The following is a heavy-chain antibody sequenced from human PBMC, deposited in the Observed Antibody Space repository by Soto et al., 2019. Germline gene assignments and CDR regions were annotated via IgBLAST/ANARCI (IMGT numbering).Heavy chain of an antibody. CDR1: GDSVTSGSYY. CDR2: ISYTGRT. V-gene: IGHV4-61*03. Sequence: SETLSLTCIVSGDSVTSGSYYWTWLRQPPGKGLEWIGYISYTGRTKYNPSLQSRVTISVDTSKPDFSLNLSSVTPANTAVSFCAREWGLLPYYVMNLWGHGTAVTVSS. J-gene: IGHJ6*02. CDR3: AREWGLLPYYVMNL. D-gene: IGHD7-27*01.